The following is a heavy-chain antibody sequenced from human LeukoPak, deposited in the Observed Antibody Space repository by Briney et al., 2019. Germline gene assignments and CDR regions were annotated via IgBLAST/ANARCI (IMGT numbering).Heavy chain of an antibody. CDR2: IRSKSYGWTT. J-gene: IGHJ4*02. V-gene: IGHV3-49*04. CDR1: GFTFGDYP. D-gene: IGHD6-13*01. Sequence: GRSLRLSCTASGFTFGDYPMSWVRQAPGRGLEWVGFIRSKSYGWTTEYAASVKGRFTFSRDDSKSIAYLEMNSLKTEDTAVYYCSRDSRAGGIAAVWGQGTLVTVSS. CDR3: SRDSRAGGIAAV.